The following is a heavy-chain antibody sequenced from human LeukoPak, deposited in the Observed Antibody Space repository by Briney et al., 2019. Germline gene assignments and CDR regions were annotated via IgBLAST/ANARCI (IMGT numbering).Heavy chain of an antibody. D-gene: IGHD2-21*02. V-gene: IGHV3-33*01. CDR2: IWYDGSNK. J-gene: IGHJ6*02. Sequence: PGGSLRLSCAASGFTFSSYGMHWVRQAPGKGLERVAVIWYDGSNKYYADSVKGRFTISRDNSKNTLYLQMNSLRAEDTAVYYCARGRAAAGPHFFSYCGGDCYPICGMDVWGQGTTVTVSS. CDR3: ARGRAAAGPHFFSYCGGDCYPICGMDV. CDR1: GFTFSSYG.